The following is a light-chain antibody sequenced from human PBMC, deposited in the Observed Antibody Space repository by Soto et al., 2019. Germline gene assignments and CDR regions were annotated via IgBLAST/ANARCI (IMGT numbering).Light chain of an antibody. CDR3: QQRSNWQGAT. CDR1: QSVSSSY. CDR2: DAS. V-gene: IGKV3D-20*02. Sequence: SVLPQYPGTLSLSPGERATLSCMASQSVSSSYLAWYQQKPGQAPRLLIYDASNRATGIPARFSGSGSGTDFTLTISSLEPEDFAVYYCQQRSNWQGATFGGGTKVDI. J-gene: IGKJ4*01.